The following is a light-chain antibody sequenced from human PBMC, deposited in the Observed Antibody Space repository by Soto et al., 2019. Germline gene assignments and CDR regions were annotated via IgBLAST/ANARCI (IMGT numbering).Light chain of an antibody. CDR3: GTWDSSLSAHVV. CDR2: END. Sequence: QSVLTQPPSMSAAPGQKVTISCSGSRSNIGNNYVSWYQQLPGTAPKLLVYENDKRPSGIPDRFSGSKSGTSATLGITGLQNGDEADYYCGTWDSSLSAHVVFGGGTKLTVL. V-gene: IGLV1-51*01. J-gene: IGLJ2*01. CDR1: RSNIGNNY.